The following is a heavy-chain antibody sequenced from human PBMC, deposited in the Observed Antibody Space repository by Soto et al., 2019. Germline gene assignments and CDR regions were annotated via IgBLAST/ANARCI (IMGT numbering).Heavy chain of an antibody. V-gene: IGHV3-23*01. D-gene: IGHD3-22*01. CDR2: ISGSGGST. Sequence: GGSLRLSCAASGFTFSSYAMSWVRQAPGKGLEWVSAISGSGGSTYYADSVKGRFTISRDNSKNTLYLQMNSLRAEDTAVYYCAKADYETYYDSSGSYFDYWGQGTLVTVSS. CDR3: AKADYETYYDSSGSYFDY. CDR1: GFTFSSYA. J-gene: IGHJ4*02.